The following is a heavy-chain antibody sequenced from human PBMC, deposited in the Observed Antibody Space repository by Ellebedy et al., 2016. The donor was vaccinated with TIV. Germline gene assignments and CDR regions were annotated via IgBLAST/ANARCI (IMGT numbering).Heavy chain of an antibody. CDR1: GYTFTSYD. CDR3: ARHPMSTATP. CDR2: ISVSNGRT. V-gene: IGHV1-18*04. D-gene: IGHD4-17*01. J-gene: IGHJ5*02. Sequence: ASVKVSCXASGYTFTSYDIMWVRQPPGQGLEWMGRISVSNGRTNYVQKLQGRISMTTDISTNTAYMELRSLKSDDTAVYYCARHPMSTATPWGQGTLVTVSS.